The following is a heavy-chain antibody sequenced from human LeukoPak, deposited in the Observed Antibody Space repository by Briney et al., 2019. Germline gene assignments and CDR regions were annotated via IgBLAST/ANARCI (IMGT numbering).Heavy chain of an antibody. J-gene: IGHJ3*02. CDR3: ARTLGYCSSTSCYQDACDI. CDR1: GYTFTSYG. Sequence: ASVKVSCKASGYTFTSYGVSWVRQAPGQGLEWMGWISAYNGNTNYAQKLQGRVTMTTDTSTSTAYMELRSLRSDDTAVYYCARTLGYCSSTSCYQDACDIWGQGTMVTVSS. CDR2: ISAYNGNT. D-gene: IGHD2-2*01. V-gene: IGHV1-18*01.